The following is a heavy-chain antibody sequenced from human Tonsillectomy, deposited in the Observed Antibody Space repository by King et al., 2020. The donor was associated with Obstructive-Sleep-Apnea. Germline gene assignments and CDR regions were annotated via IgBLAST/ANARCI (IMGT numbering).Heavy chain of an antibody. CDR1: GITFSSYW. D-gene: IGHD3-10*01. J-gene: IGHJ4*02. CDR2: INMDGRST. CDR3: AREERGSGD. V-gene: IGHV3-74*01. Sequence: VQLVESGGGLVQPGGSLRLSCAVSGITFSSYWRHWVRRGPGQGMVWVSRINMDGRSTRYAESVKCRFTISRDKAKNTLYLQMNSLRAEDTAVYYCAREERGSGDWGQGTLVTVSS.